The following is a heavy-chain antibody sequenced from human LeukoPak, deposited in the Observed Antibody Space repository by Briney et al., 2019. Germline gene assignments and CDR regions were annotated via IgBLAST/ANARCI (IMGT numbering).Heavy chain of an antibody. V-gene: IGHV1-2*02. CDR3: SREFQRSLDY. CDR2: INGNSGGT. Sequence: ASVKVSCKASGFTFTSYYMHWVRHAPGQGLEWMGWINGNSGGTNYAQKFQGRVTMTRDTSINTAYMELSRLTSDDTAMYYCSREFQRSLDYWGQGTLVTVSS. CDR1: GFTFTSYY. D-gene: IGHD6-25*01. J-gene: IGHJ4*02.